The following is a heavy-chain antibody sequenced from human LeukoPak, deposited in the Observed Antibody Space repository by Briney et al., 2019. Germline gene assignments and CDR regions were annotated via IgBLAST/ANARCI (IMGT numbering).Heavy chain of an antibody. CDR2: ISYDGSNK. CDR1: GFTVSSNY. V-gene: IGHV3-30*18. J-gene: IGHJ4*02. CDR3: AKGRFDY. Sequence: HPGGSLRLSCAASGFTVSSNYMSWVRQAPGKGLEWVAVISYDGSNKYYADSVKGRFTISRDNSKNTLYLQMNSLRAEDTAVYYCAKGRFDYWGQGTLVTVSS.